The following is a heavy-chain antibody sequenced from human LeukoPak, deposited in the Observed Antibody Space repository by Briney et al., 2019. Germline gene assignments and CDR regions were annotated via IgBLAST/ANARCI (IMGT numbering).Heavy chain of an antibody. CDR2: IQYDGSDK. CDR1: GFTFSSYG. Sequence: GGSLRLSCAASGFTFSSYGMHWVRQAPGKGLEWVAFIQYDGSDKYYADSVKGRFTISRDNSKNTLYLQMNSLRAEDTAVYYCAKVYSSGWRDAFDIWGQGTMVTVSS. CDR3: AKVYSSGWRDAFDI. V-gene: IGHV3-30*02. D-gene: IGHD6-19*01. J-gene: IGHJ3*02.